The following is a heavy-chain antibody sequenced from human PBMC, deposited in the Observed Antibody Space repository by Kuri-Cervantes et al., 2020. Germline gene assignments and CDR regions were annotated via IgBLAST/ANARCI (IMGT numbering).Heavy chain of an antibody. CDR3: AKDTGRCYYDGMDV. CDR2: IGTASDT. D-gene: IGHD4-11*01. V-gene: IGHV3-13*01. J-gene: IGHJ6*02. Sequence: GESLKISCAASGFSINSHDMHWVRQATGKGPEWVSAIGTASDTFYVGSVKGRFTISRDKAKNSLYLQMNSLRAEDTALYYCAKDTGRCYYDGMDVWGQGTTVTVSS. CDR1: GFSINSHD.